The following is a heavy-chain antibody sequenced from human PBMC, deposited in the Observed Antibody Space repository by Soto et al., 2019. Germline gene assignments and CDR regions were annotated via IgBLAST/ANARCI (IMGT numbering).Heavy chain of an antibody. CDR3: ASGITMVRGVTPGLA. Sequence: QVQLVQSGAEVKKPGASVKVSCKASGYTFTSYDINWVRQATGQGLEWMGWMNPNSGNTGYAQKFQGRVTMTRNTYIGTAYMELSSLRSEDTAVYYCASGITMVRGVTPGLAWGQGTLVTVSS. V-gene: IGHV1-8*01. D-gene: IGHD3-10*01. CDR1: GYTFTSYD. CDR2: MNPNSGNT. J-gene: IGHJ5*02.